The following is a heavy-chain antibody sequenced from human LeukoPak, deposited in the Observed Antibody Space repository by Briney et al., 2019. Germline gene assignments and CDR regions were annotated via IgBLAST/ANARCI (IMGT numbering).Heavy chain of an antibody. V-gene: IGHV4-59*08. Sequence: SETLSLTCTVSGGSISSYYWSWIRQPPGKGLEWIGYIYYSGSTDSNPSLKSRVTISVDTSKNQIPLKLSSVTAADTAVYYCARTYCRGGSRHFDYWGQGTLVTVSS. CDR3: ARTYCRGGSRHFDY. CDR1: GGSISSYY. J-gene: IGHJ4*02. D-gene: IGHD2-15*01. CDR2: IYYSGST.